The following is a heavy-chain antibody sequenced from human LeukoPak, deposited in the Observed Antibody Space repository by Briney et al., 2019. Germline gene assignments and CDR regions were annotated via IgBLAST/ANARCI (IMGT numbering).Heavy chain of an antibody. Sequence: PGGSLRLSCAASGFIFSSYVMSWVRQARGRGLEWVSAISGSGGSTYYADSVKGRFTISRDNSKNTLYLQMNSLRAEDTAVYYCAKLYNDYGDENFDYWGQGTLVTVSS. J-gene: IGHJ4*02. CDR3: AKLYNDYGDENFDY. CDR1: GFIFSSYV. CDR2: ISGSGGST. D-gene: IGHD4-17*01. V-gene: IGHV3-23*01.